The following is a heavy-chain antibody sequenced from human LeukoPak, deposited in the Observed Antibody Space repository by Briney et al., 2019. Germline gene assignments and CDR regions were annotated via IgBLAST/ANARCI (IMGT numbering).Heavy chain of an antibody. CDR3: AKTKTGDDY. V-gene: IGHV3-23*01. J-gene: IGHJ4*02. CDR2: ISGSGGST. Sequence: GGSLRLSCAASGFTFSTYAMGWARQAPGKGLEWVSAISGSGGSTYYADPVKGRFTISRDNSKNTLYLQMNSLRAEDTAVYYCAKTKTGDDYWGQGTLVTVSS. CDR1: GFTFSTYA. D-gene: IGHD3-10*01.